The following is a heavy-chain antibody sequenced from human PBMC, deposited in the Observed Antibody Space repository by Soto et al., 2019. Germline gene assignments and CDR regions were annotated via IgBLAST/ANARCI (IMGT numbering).Heavy chain of an antibody. CDR2: IIPILGIA. D-gene: IGHD2-15*01. V-gene: IGHV1-69*08. CDR1: GGTFSSYT. J-gene: IGHJ4*02. Sequence: QVQLVQSGAEVKKPGSSVKVSCKASGGTFSSYTISWVRQAPGQGLEWMGRIIPILGIANYAQKFQGRVTITADKSTSTAYMEMSSLRSEDTAVYYCAREVLAARSGGGYGGQGALVAVSS. CDR3: AREVLAARSGGGY.